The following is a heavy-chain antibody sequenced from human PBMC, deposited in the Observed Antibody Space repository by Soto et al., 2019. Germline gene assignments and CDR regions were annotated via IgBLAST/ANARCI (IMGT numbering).Heavy chain of an antibody. CDR1: GFTFTNYA. D-gene: IGHD3-9*01. CDR3: AKDYDILTGVFGSAFDI. CDR2: ISGSGGST. V-gene: IGHV3-23*01. J-gene: IGHJ3*02. Sequence: EVQLLESGGGLVQPGGSLRLSCAASGFTFTNYAMNWVRQAPGKGLEWVSSISGSGGSTYYADSVKGRFTISRDNSKNTLSLQMNSLRDEDTAVYYCAKDYDILTGVFGSAFDIWGQGTMVTVSS.